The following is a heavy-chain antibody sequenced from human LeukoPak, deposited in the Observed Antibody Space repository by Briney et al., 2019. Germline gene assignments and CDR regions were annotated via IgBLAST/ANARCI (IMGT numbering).Heavy chain of an antibody. V-gene: IGHV1-2*02. J-gene: IGHJ4*02. D-gene: IGHD3-9*01. CDR1: GYTFAGYY. Sequence: ASVKVSCKASGYTFAGYYIHWVRQAPGQGLEWMGWINPNSGGTNYAQKFQGRVTMTRDTSISTAYMDLSRLRSDDTAVYYCARETYSNILTGTDYWGPGTLVTVSS. CDR3: ARETYSNILTGTDY. CDR2: INPNSGGT.